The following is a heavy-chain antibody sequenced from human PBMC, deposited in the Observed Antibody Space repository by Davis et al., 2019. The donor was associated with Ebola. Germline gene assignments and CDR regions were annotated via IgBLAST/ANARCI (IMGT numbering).Heavy chain of an antibody. J-gene: IGHJ4*02. CDR2: INHSGST. CDR1: GGSFSGYY. V-gene: IGHV4-34*01. D-gene: IGHD3-3*01. Sequence: PGGSLRLSCAVYGGSFSGYYWSWIRQPPGKGLEWIGEINHSGSTNYNPSLKSRVTISVDTSKNQFSLKLSSVTAADTAVYYCALGNYDFWSGYYPFDYWGQGTLVTVSS. CDR3: ALGNYDFWSGYYPFDY.